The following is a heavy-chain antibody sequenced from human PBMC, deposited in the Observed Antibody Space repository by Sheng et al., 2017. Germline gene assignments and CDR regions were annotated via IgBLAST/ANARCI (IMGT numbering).Heavy chain of an antibody. D-gene: IGHD2-21*01. CDR3: ARDARRTIPRGWFDP. CDR2: IYYSGST. Sequence: QLQLQESGPGLVKPSETLSLTCTVSGGSISSSSYYWGWIRQPPGKGLEWIGSIYYSGSTYYNPSLKSRVTISVDTSKNQFSLKLSSVTAADTAVYYCARDARRTIPRGWFDPWGQGTLVTVSS. V-gene: IGHV4-39*07. CDR1: GGSISSSSYY. J-gene: IGHJ5*02.